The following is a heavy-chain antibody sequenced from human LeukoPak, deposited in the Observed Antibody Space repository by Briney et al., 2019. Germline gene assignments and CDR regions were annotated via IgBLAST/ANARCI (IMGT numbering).Heavy chain of an antibody. CDR1: GFTFSSYW. V-gene: IGHV3-7*01. J-gene: IGHJ4*02. D-gene: IGHD3-16*01. CDR2: IKQDGSEK. CDR3: ARAFIGHELRLGLHY. Sequence: GGSLRLSCAASGFTFSSYWMSWVRQAPGKGLEWVANIKQDGSEKYYVDSVKGRFTISRDNAKNSLYLQMNSLRAEDTAVYYCARAFIGHELRLGLHYWGQGTLVTVSS.